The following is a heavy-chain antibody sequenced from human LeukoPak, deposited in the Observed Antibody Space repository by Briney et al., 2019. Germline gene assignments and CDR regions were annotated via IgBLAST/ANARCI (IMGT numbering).Heavy chain of an antibody. CDR1: GGSISSYY. D-gene: IGHD2-15*01. Sequence: PSETLSLTCTVSGGSISSYYWSWIRQPPGKGLEWIGYIYSSGSTTYNPSLKSRVTISVDTSKNQFSLKLSSVTAADTAVYYCARRYCSDGSCYSSLDFWGQGTLVTVSS. J-gene: IGHJ4*02. CDR2: IYSSGST. V-gene: IGHV4-59*08. CDR3: ARRYCSDGSCYSSLDF.